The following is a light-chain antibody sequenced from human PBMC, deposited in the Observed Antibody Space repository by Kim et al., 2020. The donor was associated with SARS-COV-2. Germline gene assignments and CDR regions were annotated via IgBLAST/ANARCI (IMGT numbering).Light chain of an antibody. CDR1: SLRSYY. CDR2: GKN. Sequence: SSELTHDPAVSVALGQTVRITCQGDSLRSYYASWYQQKPGQAPVLVIYGKNNRPSGIPDRFSGSSSGNTASLTITGAQAEDEADYYCNSRSSSGNLVVFG. CDR3: NSRSSSGNLVV. J-gene: IGLJ2*01. V-gene: IGLV3-19*01.